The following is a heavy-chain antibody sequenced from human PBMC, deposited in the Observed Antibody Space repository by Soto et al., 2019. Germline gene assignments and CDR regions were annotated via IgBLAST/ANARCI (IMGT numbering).Heavy chain of an antibody. Sequence: EVQLLESGGGSVQPGGSLRLSCEASGFMFSSYAMNWVRQAPGKGLEWVSGISGSGDNTYYADSVKGRFTISRDISRNSLYLQMNNLRAEDTAVYYCAKAVWGYWYFDLWGRGTLVTVSS. D-gene: IGHD7-27*01. V-gene: IGHV3-23*01. CDR2: ISGSGDNT. J-gene: IGHJ2*01. CDR1: GFMFSSYA. CDR3: AKAVWGYWYFDL.